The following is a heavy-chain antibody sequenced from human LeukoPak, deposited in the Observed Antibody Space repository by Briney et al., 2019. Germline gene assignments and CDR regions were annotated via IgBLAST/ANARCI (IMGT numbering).Heavy chain of an antibody. CDR3: ARDTPGGVGFDY. CDR1: GFTFSSYW. V-gene: IGHV3-74*01. J-gene: IGHJ4*02. Sequence: PGGSLRLSCAASGFTFSSYWMHWVRQDPGKGLVWVSHINSDGITTNYADSVKGRFTITRDNAKNTLYLQINSLRAEDTAVYYCARDTPGGVGFDYWGQGTLVTVSS. CDR2: INSDGITT. D-gene: IGHD2-15*01.